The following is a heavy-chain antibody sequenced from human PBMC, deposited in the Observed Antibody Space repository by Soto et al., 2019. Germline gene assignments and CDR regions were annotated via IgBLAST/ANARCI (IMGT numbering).Heavy chain of an antibody. V-gene: IGHV1-69*13. CDR2: IIPIFGTA. Sequence: SVKVSCKASGGTFSSYAISWVRQAPGQGLEWMGGIIPIFGTANYAQKFQGRVTITADESTSTAYMELSSLRPEDTAVYYCARVPHYYDSSGYPRRDGWFDPWGQGTLVTVSS. CDR3: ARVPHYYDSSGYPRRDGWFDP. CDR1: GGTFSSYA. D-gene: IGHD3-22*01. J-gene: IGHJ5*02.